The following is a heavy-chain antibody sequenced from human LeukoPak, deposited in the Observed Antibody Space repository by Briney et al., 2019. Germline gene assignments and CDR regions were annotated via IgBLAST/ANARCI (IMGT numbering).Heavy chain of an antibody. CDR3: AGDVLGYSSSNNYFDY. D-gene: IGHD6-13*01. J-gene: IGHJ4*02. CDR2: IKQDGSEK. V-gene: IGHV3-7*01. Sequence: PGGSLRLSCAASGFTFSSYWMGWVRQAPGKGLEWVANIKQDGSEKYYVDSVKGRFTISRDNAKNSLYLQMNSLRAEDTAVYYRAGDVLGYSSSNNYFDYWGQGTLVTVSS. CDR1: GFTFSSYW.